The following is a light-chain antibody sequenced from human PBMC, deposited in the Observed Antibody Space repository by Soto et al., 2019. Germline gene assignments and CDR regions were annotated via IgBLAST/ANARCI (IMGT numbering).Light chain of an antibody. CDR3: HQYMSYPWT. Sequence: DIQMTQSPSTLSAAVGDRVTITCRASQTVSTLLAWYQQRPGKAPNLLIYKASSLVTGVPSRFSGSGSWTGFTANIRSLQPDDFATYFCHQYMSYPWTFGQGTKVEVK. CDR2: KAS. V-gene: IGKV1-5*03. CDR1: QTVSTL. J-gene: IGKJ1*01.